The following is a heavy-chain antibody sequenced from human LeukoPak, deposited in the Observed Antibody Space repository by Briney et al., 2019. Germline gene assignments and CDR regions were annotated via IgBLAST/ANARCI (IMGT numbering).Heavy chain of an antibody. CDR3: AREDSGISDNAFDI. V-gene: IGHV4-4*07. CDR2: IYPSGST. Sequence: SETLSLTCTVSGGSISSYYWSWIRQPAGKGLEWIGRIYPSGSTNYDPSLKSRVTMSVDTSKNQFSLKLSSVTAADTAMYYCAREDSGISDNAFDIWGQGTMVTISS. CDR1: GGSISSYY. J-gene: IGHJ3*02. D-gene: IGHD1-26*01.